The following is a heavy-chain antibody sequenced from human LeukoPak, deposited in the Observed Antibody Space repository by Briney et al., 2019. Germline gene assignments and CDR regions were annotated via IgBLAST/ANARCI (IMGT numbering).Heavy chain of an antibody. CDR2: ISAYNGNT. CDR3: ARAPLWYFDL. CDR1: GYTFTSYD. J-gene: IGHJ2*01. Sequence: ASVKVSCKASGYTFTSYDINWVRQATGQGLEWMGWISAYNGNTNYAQKLQGRVTMTTDTSTSTAYMELRSLRSDDTAVYYCARAPLWYFDLWGRGTLVTVSS. V-gene: IGHV1-18*01.